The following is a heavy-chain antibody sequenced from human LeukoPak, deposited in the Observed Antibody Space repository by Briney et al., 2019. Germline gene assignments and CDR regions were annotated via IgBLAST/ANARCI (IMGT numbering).Heavy chain of an antibody. D-gene: IGHD6-19*01. CDR2: IIPIFGTA. CDR3: ARVAILQQWLVPGDY. Sequence: ASVKVSCKASGGTFSSYAISWVRQAPGQGLEWMGGIIPIFGTANYAQKFQGRVTMTRDTSTSTAYMELRSLRSDDTAVYYCARVAILQQWLVPGDYWGQGTLVTVSS. J-gene: IGHJ4*02. CDR1: GGTFSSYA. V-gene: IGHV1-69*05.